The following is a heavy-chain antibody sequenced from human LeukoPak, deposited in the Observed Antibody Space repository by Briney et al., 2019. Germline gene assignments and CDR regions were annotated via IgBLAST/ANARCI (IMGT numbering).Heavy chain of an antibody. CDR1: GYTFTGYY. J-gene: IGHJ4*02. D-gene: IGHD1-26*01. CDR3: AREYLGATHY. Sequence: ASVKVSCTASGYTFTGYYMHWVRQAPGQGLEWMGWINPNSGGTNYAQKFQGRVTMTRDTSISTAYMELSRLRSDDTALYYCAREYLGATHYWGQGTLVTVSS. CDR2: INPNSGGT. V-gene: IGHV1-2*02.